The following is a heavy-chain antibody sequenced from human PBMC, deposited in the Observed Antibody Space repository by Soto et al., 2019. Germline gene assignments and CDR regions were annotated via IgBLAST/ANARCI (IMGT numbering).Heavy chain of an antibody. CDR2: TYYRSKWYN. CDR3: ARVLELLSDYYYGMDV. V-gene: IGHV6-1*01. D-gene: IGHD1-26*01. Sequence: PSQTLSLTCAISRDSVSSNSAAWNWIRQSPSRGLEWLGRTYYRSKWYNDYAVSVKSRITINPDTSKNQFSLQLNSVTPEDTAVYYCARVLELLSDYYYGMDVWGQGTTVTVSS. J-gene: IGHJ6*02. CDR1: RDSVSSNSAA.